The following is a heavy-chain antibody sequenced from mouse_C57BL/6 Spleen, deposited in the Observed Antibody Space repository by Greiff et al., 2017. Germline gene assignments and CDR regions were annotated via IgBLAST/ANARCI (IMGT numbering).Heavy chain of an antibody. J-gene: IGHJ4*01. CDR2: IRSKSNNYAT. Sequence: EVQGVESGGGLVQPKGSLKLSCAASGFSFNTYAMNWVRQAPGKGLEWVARIRSKSNNYATYYADSVKDRFTISRDDSESMLYLQMNNLKTEDTAMYYCVRHGDYGSAMDYWGQGTSVTVSS. D-gene: IGHD1-1*01. V-gene: IGHV10-1*01. CDR1: GFSFNTYA. CDR3: VRHGDYGSAMDY.